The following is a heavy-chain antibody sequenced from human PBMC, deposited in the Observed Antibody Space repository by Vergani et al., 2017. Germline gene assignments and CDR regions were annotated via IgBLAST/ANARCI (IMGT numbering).Heavy chain of an antibody. CDR2: MNPNSGNT. J-gene: IGHJ1*01. Sequence: QVQLVQSGAEVKKPGASVKVSCKASGYTFTSYDINWVRQATGQGLEWMGWMNPNSGNTGYAQKFQGRVTMTRNTSISTAYMELSSLRSEDTAVYYCARHLRYCSSTSCYNLYFQHWGQGTLVTVSS. D-gene: IGHD2-2*02. V-gene: IGHV1-8*01. CDR3: ARHLRYCSSTSCYNLYFQH. CDR1: GYTFTSYD.